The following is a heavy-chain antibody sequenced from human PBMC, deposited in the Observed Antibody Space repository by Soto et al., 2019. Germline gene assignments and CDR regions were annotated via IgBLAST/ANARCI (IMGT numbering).Heavy chain of an antibody. J-gene: IGHJ4*02. Sequence: EVPLLESGGGLVQPGGSLRLSCAASGFTFSSYAMSWVRQAPGKGLEWVSAISGSGGSTYYADSVKGRFTISRDNSKNTLYLQMNSLRAEDTAVDYCAKPGDVVVVAATHGGQGALVTFSS. D-gene: IGHD2-15*01. CDR3: AKPGDVVVVAATH. CDR1: GFTFSSYA. V-gene: IGHV3-23*01. CDR2: ISGSGGST.